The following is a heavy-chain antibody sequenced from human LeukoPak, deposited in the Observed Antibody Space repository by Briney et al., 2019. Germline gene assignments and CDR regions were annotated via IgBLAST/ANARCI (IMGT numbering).Heavy chain of an antibody. Sequence: GGSLRLSCAASGFTFSSYSMNWVRQAPGKGLEWVAYISSSSSAIYYADSVKGRFTISRHNAKNSLYLQMNSLRAEDTAVYYCARRWFGELLSIDYWGQGTLVTVSS. CDR1: GFTFSSYS. CDR2: ISSSSSAI. J-gene: IGHJ4*02. CDR3: ARRWFGELLSIDY. D-gene: IGHD3-10*01. V-gene: IGHV3-48*01.